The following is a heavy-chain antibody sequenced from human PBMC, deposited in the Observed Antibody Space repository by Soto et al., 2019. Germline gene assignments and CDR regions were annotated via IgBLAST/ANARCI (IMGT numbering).Heavy chain of an antibody. V-gene: IGHV4-4*07. Sequence: SETLSLTYTVSGGAISTYYWTWIRQPAGKGLEWIGRIYSSGSTKYNPSLQSRVTMSLDTSNNQFSLRLTSVTAADTAVYYCARGQRFSDWFDPWGQGTLVTVSS. CDR2: IYSSGST. D-gene: IGHD3-3*01. CDR1: GGAISTYY. CDR3: ARGQRFSDWFDP. J-gene: IGHJ5*02.